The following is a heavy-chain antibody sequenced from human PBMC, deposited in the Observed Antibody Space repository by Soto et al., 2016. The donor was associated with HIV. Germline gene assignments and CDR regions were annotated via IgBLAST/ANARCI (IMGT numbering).Heavy chain of an antibody. D-gene: IGHD3-10*01. V-gene: IGHV1-2*02. J-gene: IGHJ3*02. CDR3: ARVPGSYSGI. Sequence: QVQLVQSGAEVKKPGASVKVSCKASGYTLTGYYIHWVRQAPGQGLEWMGWINPNSGGTNYAQKFQDRVTMTRDTSISTAYMELNRLTSDDTGVYYCARVPGSYSGIWGQGTMVTVSS. CDR1: GYTLTGYY. CDR2: INPNSGGT.